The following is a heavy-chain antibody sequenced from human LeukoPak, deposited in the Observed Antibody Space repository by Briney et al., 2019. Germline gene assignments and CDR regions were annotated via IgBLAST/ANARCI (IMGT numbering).Heavy chain of an antibody. CDR1: GASISSGNYY. J-gene: IGHJ4*02. CDR2: IYTSGST. V-gene: IGHV4-61*02. D-gene: IGHD3-10*01. CDR3: ARRGDS. Sequence: PSETLSLTCTVSGASISSGNYYWNWIRQPAGKGLEWIGRIYTSGSTNYNPSLKSRVTISVDTSKNQFSLKLTSVTAADTAVYYCARRGDSWGQGTLVTVSS.